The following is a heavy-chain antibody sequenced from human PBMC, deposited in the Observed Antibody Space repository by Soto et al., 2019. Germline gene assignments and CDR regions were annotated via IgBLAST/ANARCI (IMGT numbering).Heavy chain of an antibody. CDR3: ASHLTAYQLGALYL. J-gene: IGHJ4*02. Sequence: PGGSLRLSCAASAFTFTNYAMSWVRQAPGKGLEWVSAISGSGASTYYADFVKGRFTISRDNSKNTLYLQMNSLRAEDTAVYYCASHLTAYQLGALYLWGPGTLVNV. D-gene: IGHD2-2*01. CDR1: AFTFTNYA. V-gene: IGHV3-23*01. CDR2: ISGSGAST.